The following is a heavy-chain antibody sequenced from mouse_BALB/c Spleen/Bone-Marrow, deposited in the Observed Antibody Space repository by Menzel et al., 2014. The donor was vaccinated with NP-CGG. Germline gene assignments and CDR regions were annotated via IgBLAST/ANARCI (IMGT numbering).Heavy chain of an antibody. CDR3: TRRVYNGGLAY. D-gene: IGHD1-1*01. CDR2: IHPSDSET. V-gene: IGHV1S82*01. Sequence: QVQLQQSGAEVVRPGGSVKLSCKASDYSFNSYWMNWVKQRPGQGLEWIGMIHPSDSETRLNQKFKDKATLTVDKSSSTAYMQLSSPTSEDSGVYYCTRRVYNGGLAYWGQGTVVTVSA. CDR1: DYSFNSYW. J-gene: IGHJ3*01.